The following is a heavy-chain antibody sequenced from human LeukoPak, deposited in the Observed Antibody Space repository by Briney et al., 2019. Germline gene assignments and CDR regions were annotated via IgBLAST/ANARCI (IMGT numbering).Heavy chain of an antibody. V-gene: IGHV1-18*01. Sequence: ASVKVSCKASGYTFTNYGISWVRQAPGQGLEWMGWISAYNGNTNYAQKLQGRVTMTTVTSTSTAYMELRSLRSDDTAVYYCARDMVRGVIDDYWGQGTLVIVSS. CDR1: GYTFTNYG. D-gene: IGHD3-10*01. J-gene: IGHJ4*02. CDR3: ARDMVRGVIDDY. CDR2: ISAYNGNT.